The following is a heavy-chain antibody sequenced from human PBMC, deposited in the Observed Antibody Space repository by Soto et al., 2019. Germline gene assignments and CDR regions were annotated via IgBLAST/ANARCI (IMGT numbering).Heavy chain of an antibody. CDR3: ARVPDVDTAMDHPNYYSYYGMDV. V-gene: IGHV4-30-2*01. Sequence: PSETLSLTCAVSGGSISSGGYSWSWIRQPPGKGLEWIGYIYHSGSTYYNPSLKSRVTISVDRSKNQFSLKLSSVNAADTAVYYCARVPDVDTAMDHPNYYSYYGMDVWGQGTTVTVSS. J-gene: IGHJ6*02. CDR1: GGSISSGGYS. CDR2: IYHSGST. D-gene: IGHD5-18*01.